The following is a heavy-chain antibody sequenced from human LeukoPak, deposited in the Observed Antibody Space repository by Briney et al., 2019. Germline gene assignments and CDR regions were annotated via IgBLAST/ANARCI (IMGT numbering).Heavy chain of an antibody. Sequence: GGSLRLSCAASGFTFSDYTMNWVRQAPGKGLEWVSSISGGSRSIYYVDSVKGRFTISGDNAKNSLYLQVNSLRAEDTAIYYCARDYFYCGGDCFVDYWGQGTLVTVSS. V-gene: IGHV3-21*04. D-gene: IGHD2-21*02. CDR2: ISGGSRSI. CDR3: ARDYFYCGGDCFVDY. CDR1: GFTFSDYT. J-gene: IGHJ4*02.